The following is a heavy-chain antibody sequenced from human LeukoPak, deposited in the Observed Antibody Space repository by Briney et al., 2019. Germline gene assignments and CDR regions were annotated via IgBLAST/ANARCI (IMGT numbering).Heavy chain of an antibody. CDR2: IKQDGSEK. J-gene: IGHJ4*02. V-gene: IGHV3-7*01. Sequence: GGSLRLSCAASGFTFSSYGMTWVRQAPGQGLEWVANIKQDGSEKYYVDSVKGQFTISRDNAKNSLDLQMNSLTAEDTALYYCAREWDGAFDYWGQGTLVTVSS. CDR1: GFTFSSYG. CDR3: AREWDGAFDY. D-gene: IGHD1-26*01.